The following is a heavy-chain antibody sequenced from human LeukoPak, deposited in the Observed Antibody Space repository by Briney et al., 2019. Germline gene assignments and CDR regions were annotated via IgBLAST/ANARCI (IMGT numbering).Heavy chain of an antibody. CDR1: GDSVSSNSAA. Sequence: SQTLSLTCAISGDSVSSNSAAWNWIRQSPSRGLEWLGRTYYRSKWYNDYATSVKSRITINSDTSKNQLSLQLNSVTPEDTAVYYCASNSGKYVPTCFDPWGQGTLVTVSS. CDR3: ASNSGKYVPTCFDP. J-gene: IGHJ5*02. D-gene: IGHD3-16*01. CDR2: TYYRSKWYN. V-gene: IGHV6-1*01.